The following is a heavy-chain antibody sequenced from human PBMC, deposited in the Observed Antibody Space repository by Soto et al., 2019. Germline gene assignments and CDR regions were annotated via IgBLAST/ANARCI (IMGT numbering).Heavy chain of an antibody. J-gene: IGHJ4*01. D-gene: IGHD1-26*01. CDR3: ARSSGTYSDFDY. CDR2: INPNSGGT. CDR1: GYSFTAYC. Sequence: ASVKVSCKASGYSFTAYCVHWVRQAPGQGLEWMGWINPNSGGTNYAERFQGRVAMTTDTSTNTAYMELNSLKSDDTALYFCARSSGTYSDFDYWGQGTQVTVSS. V-gene: IGHV1-2*02.